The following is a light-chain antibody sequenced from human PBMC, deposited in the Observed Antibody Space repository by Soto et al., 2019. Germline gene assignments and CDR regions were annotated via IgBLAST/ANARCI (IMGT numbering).Light chain of an antibody. CDR3: CSHAGGYSVV. Sequence: QSVLTQPRSVSGSPGQSVTISCTGTSRDVGGYNFVSWYQQHPGKAPKFMIYDVSKRPSGVPDRFSGSKSGYTASLTISGLQAEDEADYYCCSHAGGYSVVFGGGTKLTVL. CDR2: DVS. J-gene: IGLJ2*01. V-gene: IGLV2-11*01. CDR1: SRDVGGYNF.